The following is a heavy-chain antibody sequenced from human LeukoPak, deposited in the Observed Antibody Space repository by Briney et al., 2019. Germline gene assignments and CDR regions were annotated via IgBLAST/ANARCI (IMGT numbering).Heavy chain of an antibody. J-gene: IGHJ5*02. D-gene: IGHD2-15*01. CDR1: GDSISSSSYY. V-gene: IGHV4-39*01. CDR2: IYYGGTA. CDR3: ARRRGGLNWFDP. Sequence: SETLSLTCTVSGDSISSSSYYWAWLRQPPGKGLEWIGSIYYGGTAYYNRSLKSRVTISVDTPKNQFSLTLSSVTAADTAVYYCARRRGGLNWFDPWGQGTLVTVSS.